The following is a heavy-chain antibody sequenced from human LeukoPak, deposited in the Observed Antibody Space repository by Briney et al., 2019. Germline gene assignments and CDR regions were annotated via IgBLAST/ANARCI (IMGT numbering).Heavy chain of an antibody. CDR2: IYYSGST. Sequence: SETLSLTCTVSGGSISSSSYYWGWIRQPPGKGLEWIGSIYYSGSTYYNPSLKSRVTISVDTSKNQFSLKLSSVTAADTAVYYCARGYNSGWPPHEFDYWGQGTLVTVSS. V-gene: IGHV4-39*07. D-gene: IGHD6-19*01. CDR3: ARGYNSGWPPHEFDY. J-gene: IGHJ4*02. CDR1: GGSISSSSYY.